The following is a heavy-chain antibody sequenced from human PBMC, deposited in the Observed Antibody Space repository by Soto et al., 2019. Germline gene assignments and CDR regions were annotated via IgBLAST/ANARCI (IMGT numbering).Heavy chain of an antibody. CDR2: TYYRSKWYN. D-gene: IGHD3-16*02. CDR1: GDSVSSNSAA. J-gene: IGHJ3*02. Sequence: SQTLSLTCAISGDSVSSNSAAWNWIRQSPSRGLEWLGRTYYRSKWYNDYAVSVKSRITINPDTSKNQFSLQLNSVTPEDTAVYYCARGGEYYVYVWVSHRPDAIDISGPGTIGSVSS. CDR3: ARGGEYYVYVWVSHRPDAIDI. V-gene: IGHV6-1*01.